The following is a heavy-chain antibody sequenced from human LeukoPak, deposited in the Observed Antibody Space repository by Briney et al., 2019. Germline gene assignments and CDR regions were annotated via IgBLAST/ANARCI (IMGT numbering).Heavy chain of an antibody. J-gene: IGHJ4*02. CDR2: IYYSGST. D-gene: IGHD4-17*01. CDR3: AREDGDSIDY. Sequence: SETLSLTCTVSGGSISSYYWSWIRQPPGKGLEWIGSIYYSGSTNYNPSLKSRVTISVDTSKNQFSLKLSSVTAADTAVYYCAREDGDSIDYWGQGTLVTVSS. CDR1: GGSISSYY. V-gene: IGHV4-59*01.